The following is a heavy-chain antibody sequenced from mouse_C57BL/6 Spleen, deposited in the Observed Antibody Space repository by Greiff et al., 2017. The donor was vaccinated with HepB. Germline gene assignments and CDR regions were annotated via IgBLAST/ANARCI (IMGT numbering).Heavy chain of an antibody. CDR3: ARSYYDYAGFAY. J-gene: IGHJ3*01. D-gene: IGHD2-4*01. CDR2: INPNNGGT. V-gene: IGHV1-26*01. CDR1: GYTFTDYY. Sequence: EVQLQQSGPELVKPGASVKISCKASGYTFTDYYMNWVKQSHGKSLEWIGDINPNNGGTSYNQKFKGKATLTVDKSSSTAYMELRSLTSEDSAVYYWARSYYDYAGFAYWGQGTLVTVSA.